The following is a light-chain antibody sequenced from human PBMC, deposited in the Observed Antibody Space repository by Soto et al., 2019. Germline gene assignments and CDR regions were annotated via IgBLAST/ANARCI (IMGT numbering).Light chain of an antibody. CDR3: SSYAGSNNFRV. Sequence: QSALTQPASVSGSPGQSIIISCTGTSSDVGRYVSWYQQHPGKAPKLMIYEVSQRPSGVPDRFSGSKSGNTASLTVSGLQAEDEADYYCSSYAGSNNFRVFGGGTKLTVL. J-gene: IGLJ2*01. CDR1: SSDVGRY. V-gene: IGLV2-8*01. CDR2: EVS.